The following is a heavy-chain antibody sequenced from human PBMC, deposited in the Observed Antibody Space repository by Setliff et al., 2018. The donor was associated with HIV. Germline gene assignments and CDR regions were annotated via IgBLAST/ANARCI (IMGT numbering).Heavy chain of an antibody. CDR2: IYYSGST. D-gene: IGHD3-9*01. CDR1: GGSTSSSSYY. V-gene: IGHV4-39*01. Sequence: PSETLSLTCTVSGGSTSSSSYYWGWICQPPGKGLEWIGSIYYSGSTYYNPSLKSRVTISVDTSKNQFSLKLSSVTAADTAVYYCARHATYYDILTGYYYYYYMDVWGKGTTVTVSS. J-gene: IGHJ6*03. CDR3: ARHATYYDILTGYYYYYYMDV.